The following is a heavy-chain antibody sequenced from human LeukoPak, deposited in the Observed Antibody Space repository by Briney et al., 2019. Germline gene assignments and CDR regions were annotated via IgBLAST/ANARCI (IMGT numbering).Heavy chain of an antibody. D-gene: IGHD3-10*01. CDR1: GYTFTSYA. J-gene: IGHJ3*02. CDR2: INAGNGNT. Sequence: ASVKVSCKASGYTFTSYAMHWVRQAPGQRLEWMGWINAGNGNTKYSQKFQGRVTITRDTSASTAYMELSSLRSEDTAVYYCARLLMVRGVRYAFDIWGQGTMVTVSS. V-gene: IGHV1-3*01. CDR3: ARLLMVRGVRYAFDI.